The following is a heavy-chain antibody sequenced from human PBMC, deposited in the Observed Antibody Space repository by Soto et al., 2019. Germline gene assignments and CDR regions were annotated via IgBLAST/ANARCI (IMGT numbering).Heavy chain of an antibody. D-gene: IGHD3-10*01. V-gene: IGHV6-1*01. Sequence: PSQTLSLTCVISGDSVSSNSAGWNWIRQSPSRGLEWLRRTYYKSKWNNDYALSVKSRITINPDTSKNQFSLHLYSVTPEDTAVYYCTGITWFRGMDVWGQGTPVTV. J-gene: IGHJ6*02. CDR2: TYYKSKWNN. CDR1: GDSVSSNSAG. CDR3: TGITWFRGMDV.